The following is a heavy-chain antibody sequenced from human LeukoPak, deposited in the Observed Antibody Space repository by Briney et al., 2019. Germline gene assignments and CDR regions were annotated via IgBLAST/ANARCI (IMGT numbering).Heavy chain of an antibody. CDR1: GGSFSGYY. CDR2: INHSGST. V-gene: IGHV4-34*01. D-gene: IGHD2-8*02. Sequence: SETLSLTCAVYGGSFSGYYWSWIRQPPGKGLEWIGEINHSGSTNYNPSLKSRVTISVDTSKNQFSLKLSSVTAADTAVYYCARDLGGVKAYDYWGQGTLVTVSS. J-gene: IGHJ4*02. CDR3: ARDLGGVKAYDY.